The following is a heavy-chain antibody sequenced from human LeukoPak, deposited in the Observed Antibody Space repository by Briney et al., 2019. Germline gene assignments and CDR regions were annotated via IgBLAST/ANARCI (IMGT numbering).Heavy chain of an antibody. CDR2: IWYDGSIK. CDR3: ARFYYDYYYYGMDV. CDR1: GFTFNTYG. V-gene: IGHV3-33*01. D-gene: IGHD3-16*01. J-gene: IGHJ6*02. Sequence: PGRSLRLSCAASGFTFNTYGIHWVRQAPGKGLEWVAVIWYDGSIKYYADSVKGRFTISRDNSKNTLFLQMNSLRAEDTAVYYCARFYYDYYYYGMDVWGQGTTVTVSS.